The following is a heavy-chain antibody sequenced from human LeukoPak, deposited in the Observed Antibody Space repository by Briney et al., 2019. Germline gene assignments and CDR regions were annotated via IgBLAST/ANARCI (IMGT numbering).Heavy chain of an antibody. J-gene: IGHJ3*02. CDR2: IFGNGGPT. D-gene: IGHD4-17*01. CDR1: GFPFSSYA. V-gene: IGHV3-23*01. Sequence: GGSLRLSCAASGFPFSSYAMGWVRQAPGKGLEWVSSIFGNGGPTYYADSMKGRFTISRDNSKNTLYLQLNSLRAEDTAVYYCASPMTTVTTNSFDIWGQGTMVTVSS. CDR3: ASPMTTVTTNSFDI.